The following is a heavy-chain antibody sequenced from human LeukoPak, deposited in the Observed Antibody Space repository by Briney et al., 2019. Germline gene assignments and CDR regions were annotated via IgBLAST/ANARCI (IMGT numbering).Heavy chain of an antibody. Sequence: GGSLRLSCAASGFTFSSFAVSWVRQAPGKGLEWVSSISSGSTYIYYADSLKGRFTISRDNAKNSLYLQMNSLRAEDTAVYYCAREDAYSSSLSVDVWGKGTTVTVSS. D-gene: IGHD6-6*01. V-gene: IGHV3-21*01. CDR3: AREDAYSSSLSVDV. J-gene: IGHJ6*04. CDR2: ISSGSTYI. CDR1: GFTFSSFA.